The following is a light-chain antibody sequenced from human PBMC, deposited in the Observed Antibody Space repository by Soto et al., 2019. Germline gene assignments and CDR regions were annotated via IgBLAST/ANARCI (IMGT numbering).Light chain of an antibody. CDR1: QSVNSY. J-gene: IGKJ4*01. CDR2: DAS. Sequence: EIVLTQSPATLSLSPGARANLSCRASQSVNSYLAWYQQKPGQGPRLLIYDASNRATGIPARFSGSGSGTDFTLTISSLEPEDLAVYYCQQRSNWPPAFGGGTKVEIK. CDR3: QQRSNWPPA. V-gene: IGKV3-11*01.